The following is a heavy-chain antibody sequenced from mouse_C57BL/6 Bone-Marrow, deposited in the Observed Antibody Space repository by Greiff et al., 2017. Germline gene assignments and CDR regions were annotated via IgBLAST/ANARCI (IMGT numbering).Heavy chain of an antibody. D-gene: IGHD1-1*01. V-gene: IGHV5-4*01. CDR2: ISDGGSYT. Sequence: EVKLMESGGGLVKPGGSLKLSCAASGFTFSSYAMSWVRQTPEKRLEWVATISDGGSYTYYPDNVKGRFTISRDNAKNNLYLQMSHLKSEDTAMYYCAREDYYGSAMDYWGQGTSVTVSS. CDR1: GFTFSSYA. J-gene: IGHJ4*01. CDR3: AREDYYGSAMDY.